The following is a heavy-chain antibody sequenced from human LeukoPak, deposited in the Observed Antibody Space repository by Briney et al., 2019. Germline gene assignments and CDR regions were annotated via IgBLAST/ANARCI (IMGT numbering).Heavy chain of an antibody. V-gene: IGHV3-15*01. CDR2: IKSKTDGGTA. D-gene: IGHD5-18*01. J-gene: IGHJ4*02. Sequence: GGSLRLSCAASGFTFTNAWMTWVRQAPGKGLEWVGLIKSKTDGGTADYAAPVKGRFTISRDDSKTTLYLQMNSLTTEDTAVYFCAHRDTTMVRVDYWGQGALVTVSS. CDR1: GFTFTNAW. CDR3: AHRDTTMVRVDY.